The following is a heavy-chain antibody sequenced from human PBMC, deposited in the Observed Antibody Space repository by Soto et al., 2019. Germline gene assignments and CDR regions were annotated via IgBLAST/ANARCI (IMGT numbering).Heavy chain of an antibody. CDR2: LSYDGSDI. CDR3: AKEHYHDSSNYPSIDY. V-gene: IGHV3-30*18. J-gene: IGHJ4*02. CDR1: GFTFSRYG. D-gene: IGHD3-22*01. Sequence: QVQLVESGGGVVQPGRSLRLSCAASGFTFSRYGMHLVRQAPGKGLEWVAFLSYDGSDIYYADSVKGRFTISRDNFKNTLYLQMNSLRAGDTAVYYCAKEHYHDSSNYPSIDYWGQGTLVTVSS.